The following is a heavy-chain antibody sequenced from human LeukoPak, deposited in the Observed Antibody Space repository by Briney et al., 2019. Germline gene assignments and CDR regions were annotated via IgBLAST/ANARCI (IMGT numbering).Heavy chain of an antibody. CDR2: IIPIFGTA. D-gene: IGHD5-18*01. CDR3: ARDTAMVGLAHRHWENYYYMDV. CDR1: GGTFSSYA. Sequence: ASVKVSCKASGGTFSSYAISWVRQAPRQGLEWMGGIIPIFGTANYAQKFQGRVTITTDESTSTAYMELSSLRSEDTAVYYCARDTAMVGLAHRHWENYYYMDVWGKGTTVTVSS. V-gene: IGHV1-69*05. J-gene: IGHJ6*03.